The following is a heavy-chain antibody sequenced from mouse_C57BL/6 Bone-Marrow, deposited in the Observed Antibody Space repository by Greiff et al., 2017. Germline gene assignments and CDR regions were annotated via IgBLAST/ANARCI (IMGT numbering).Heavy chain of an antibody. CDR1: GYAFTNYL. J-gene: IGHJ1*03. CDR3: ARYYYGSSYGYFDV. V-gene: IGHV1-54*01. D-gene: IGHD1-1*01. Sequence: QVQLQQSGAELVRPGTSVKVSCKASGYAFTNYLIEWVKQRPGQGLEWIGVINPGSGGTNYNEKFKGKATLTADKSSSTAYMQLSSLTSEDSAVXFCARYYYGSSYGYFDVWGKGTTVTVSS. CDR2: INPGSGGT.